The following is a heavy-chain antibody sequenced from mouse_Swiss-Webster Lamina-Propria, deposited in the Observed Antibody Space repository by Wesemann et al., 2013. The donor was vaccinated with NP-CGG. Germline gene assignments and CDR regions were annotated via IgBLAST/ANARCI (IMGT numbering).Heavy chain of an antibody. Sequence: NGATSYNQKFKGKATFTVDTSSSTAYMQFNSLTSEDSAVYYCARTNCHWYFDVWGAGTTVTVSS. V-gene: IGHV1S34*01. D-gene: IGHD4-1*01. J-gene: IGHJ1*01. CDR2: NGAT. CDR3: ARTNCHWYFDV.